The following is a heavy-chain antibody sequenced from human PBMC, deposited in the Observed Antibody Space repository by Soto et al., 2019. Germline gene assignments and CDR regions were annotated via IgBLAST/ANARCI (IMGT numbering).Heavy chain of an antibody. V-gene: IGHV4-34*01. CDR3: ARAHVYYYYGMDV. CDR1: VGSFSGYY. D-gene: IGHD3-16*01. CDR2: IYYSGST. Sequence: TSETLSLTCAVYVGSFSGYYWSWIRQPPGKGLEWIGSIYYSGSTYYNPSPKSRVTISVDTSKNQFSLKLSSVTAADTAVYYCARAHVYYYYGMDVWGQGTTVTVSS. J-gene: IGHJ6*02.